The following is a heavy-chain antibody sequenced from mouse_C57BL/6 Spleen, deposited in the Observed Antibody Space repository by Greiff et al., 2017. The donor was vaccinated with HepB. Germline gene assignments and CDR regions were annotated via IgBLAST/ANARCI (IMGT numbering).Heavy chain of an antibody. J-gene: IGHJ2*01. V-gene: IGHV1-63*01. CDR1: GYTFTNYW. CDR3: ARNGAYYFDY. Sequence: VQLQESGAELVRPGTSVKMSCKASGYTFTNYWIGWAKQRPGHGLEWIGDIYPGGGYTNYNEKFKGKATLTADKSSSTAYMQFSSLTSEDSAIYYCARNGAYYFDYWGQGTTLTVSS. CDR2: IYPGGGYT.